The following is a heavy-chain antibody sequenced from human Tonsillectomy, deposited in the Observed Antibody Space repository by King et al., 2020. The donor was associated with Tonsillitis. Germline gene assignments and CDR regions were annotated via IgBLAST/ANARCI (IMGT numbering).Heavy chain of an antibody. CDR2: ISYDGSDK. D-gene: IGHD2-15*01. CDR1: GFIFNSYS. Sequence: VQLVESGGGVVQPGRSLRLSCAASGFIFNSYSMHWVRQAPGKGLEWVAIISYDGSDKQYADSVKGRPTISRDNSKNTVSLQMNSMTTEDTAVYYCARERRSWVGGGGSSGGMDVWGQGTTVTVSS. CDR3: ARERRSWVGGGGSSGGMDV. J-gene: IGHJ6*02. V-gene: IGHV3-30*04.